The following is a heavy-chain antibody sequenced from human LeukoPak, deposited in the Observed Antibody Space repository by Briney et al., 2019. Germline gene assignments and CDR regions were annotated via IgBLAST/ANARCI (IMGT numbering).Heavy chain of an antibody. CDR2: IIPIFGTA. J-gene: IGHJ6*03. CDR3: ARAQGSSGWYHYYYYMDV. CDR1: GYTFTSYG. V-gene: IGHV1-69*06. D-gene: IGHD6-19*01. Sequence: GASVKVSCKASGYTFTSYGISWVRQAPGQGLEWMGGIIPIFGTANYAQKFQGRVTITADKSTSTAYMEPSSLRSEDTAVYYCARAQGSSGWYHYYYYMDVWGKGTTVTVSS.